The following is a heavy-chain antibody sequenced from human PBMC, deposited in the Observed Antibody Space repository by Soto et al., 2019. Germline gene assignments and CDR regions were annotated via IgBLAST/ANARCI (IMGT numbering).Heavy chain of an antibody. V-gene: IGHV3-15*01. CDR2: IKSKTDGGTT. CDR3: TTRYFDWFAIDY. CDR1: GFTFSNAW. J-gene: IGHJ4*02. D-gene: IGHD3-9*01. Sequence: GGSLRLSCAASGFTFSNAWMSWVRQAPGKGLEWVGRIKSKTDGGTTDYAAPVKGRFTISRDDSKNTLYLQMNSLKTEDTAVYYCTTRYFDWFAIDYWGQGTLVTVSS.